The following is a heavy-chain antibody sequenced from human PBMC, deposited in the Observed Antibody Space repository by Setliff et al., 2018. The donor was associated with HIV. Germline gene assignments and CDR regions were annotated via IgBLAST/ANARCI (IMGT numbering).Heavy chain of an antibody. V-gene: IGHV3-23*01. J-gene: IGHJ6*03. CDR2: ISGSGGGT. D-gene: IGHD3-9*01. CDR1: GFTFSSYG. Sequence: PGGSLRLSCAASGFTFSSYGMHWVRQAPGKGLEWVSAISGSGGGTYYADSVKGRFTISRDNSRDTLYLQMSSLRAEDTAVYYCARDSSRGYLDWLSLKYYYSYYIDVWGKGTTVTVSS. CDR3: ARDSSRGYLDWLSLKYYYSYYIDV.